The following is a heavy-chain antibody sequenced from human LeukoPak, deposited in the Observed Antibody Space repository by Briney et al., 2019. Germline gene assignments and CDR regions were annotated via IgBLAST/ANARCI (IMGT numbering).Heavy chain of an antibody. J-gene: IGHJ4*02. CDR2: INHGGST. CDR1: GENFSIYF. V-gene: IGHV4-34*01. D-gene: IGHD6-19*01. Sequence: SETLSLTCAVYGENFSIYFYSWIRQPPGKGLEWIGEINHGGSTSHNPSLKSRVTISVDKSKNQFSLKLSSVTAADTAVYYCARRNLAVEDYWGQGTLVTVSS. CDR3: ARRNLAVEDY.